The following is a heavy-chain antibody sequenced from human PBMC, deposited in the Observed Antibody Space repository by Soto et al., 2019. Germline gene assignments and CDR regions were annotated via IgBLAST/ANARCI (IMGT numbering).Heavy chain of an antibody. CDR1: GFTFSDHH. V-gene: IGHV3-72*01. D-gene: IGHD2-15*01. CDR3: VRVDNCKAGGCPPLDC. Sequence: EVRLVESGGGLVQSGGSLRLSCAASGFTFSDHHIDWVRQAPGNGLEWIGRGRNKATSYTSEYAASVKGRLTISRDDSKALMQLQMNSLNSEDEAVYHYVRVDNCKAGGCPPLDCWGHGNLVIAPS. CDR2: GRNKATSYTS. J-gene: IGHJ4*01.